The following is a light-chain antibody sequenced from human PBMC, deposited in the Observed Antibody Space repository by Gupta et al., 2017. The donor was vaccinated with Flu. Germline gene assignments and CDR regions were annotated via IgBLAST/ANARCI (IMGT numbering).Light chain of an antibody. CDR2: GAS. J-gene: IGKJ1*01. CDR3: QQYNNWPRT. V-gene: IGKV3-15*01. Sequence: EIVMQQSPATMSVSPGERATLSCRAKQRVRSNLAWYQQKPGQAPRLLIYGASTRATGIPARFSGSGSGTEFTLTISSLQSEDFAVYYCQQYNNWPRTFGQGTKVEIK. CDR1: QRVRSN.